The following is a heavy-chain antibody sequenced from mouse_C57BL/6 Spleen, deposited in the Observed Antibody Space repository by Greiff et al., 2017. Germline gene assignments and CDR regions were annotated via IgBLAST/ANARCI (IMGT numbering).Heavy chain of an antibody. CDR2: ISDGGSYT. CDR1: GFTFSSYA. Sequence: EVKLMESGGGLVKPGGSLKLSCAASGFTFSSYAMSWVRQTPEKRLEWVATISDGGSYTYYPDNVKGRFTISRDNAKNNLYLQMSHLKSEDTAMYYCAREGTVVAYYFDYWGQGTTLTVSS. J-gene: IGHJ2*01. D-gene: IGHD1-1*01. V-gene: IGHV5-4*01. CDR3: AREGTVVAYYFDY.